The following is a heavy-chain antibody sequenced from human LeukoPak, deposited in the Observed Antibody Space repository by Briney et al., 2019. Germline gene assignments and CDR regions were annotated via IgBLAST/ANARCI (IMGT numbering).Heavy chain of an antibody. Sequence: ASVKVSCKASGYTFTGYYMHWVRQAPGQGLEWMGWINPNSGGTNYAQKFQGRVTMTRDTSISTAYMELSRLRSDDTAVYYCARDITPVYYDFWSGYSDYYYGMDVWGRGTTVTVSS. V-gene: IGHV1-2*02. J-gene: IGHJ6*02. CDR3: ARDITPVYYDFWSGYSDYYYGMDV. D-gene: IGHD3-3*01. CDR2: INPNSGGT. CDR1: GYTFTGYY.